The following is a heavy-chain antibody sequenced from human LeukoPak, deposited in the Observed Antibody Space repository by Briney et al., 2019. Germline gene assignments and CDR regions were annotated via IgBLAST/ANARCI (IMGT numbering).Heavy chain of an antibody. CDR2: INPSGGST. D-gene: IGHD5-12*01. V-gene: IGHV1-46*01. J-gene: IGHJ6*02. CDR1: GYTFTSYY. CDR3: ARQIHPLSDRGYDPSDSYYGMDV. Sequence: ASVKVSCKASGYTFTSYYMHWVRQAPGQGLEWMGIINPSGGSTSYAQKFQGRVTMTRDTSTSTVYMELSSLRSEDTAVYYCARQIHPLSDRGYDPSDSYYGMDVWGQGTTVTVSS.